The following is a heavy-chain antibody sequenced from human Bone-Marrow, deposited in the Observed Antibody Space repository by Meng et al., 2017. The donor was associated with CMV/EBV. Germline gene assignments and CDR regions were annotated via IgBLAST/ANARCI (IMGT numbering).Heavy chain of an antibody. CDR1: GGSVSGGSYY. V-gene: IGHV4-61*01. J-gene: IGHJ4*02. CDR2: MFSSGTT. D-gene: IGHD5-18*01. CDR3: ARGAMVTKY. Sequence: SETLSLTCTVSGGSVSGGSYYWSWIRQPPGKGLEWIGHMFSSGTTNYNPSLKGRVTISVDTSKNQFSLKLSSVTAADTAVYYCARGAMVTKYWGQGTLVTVSS.